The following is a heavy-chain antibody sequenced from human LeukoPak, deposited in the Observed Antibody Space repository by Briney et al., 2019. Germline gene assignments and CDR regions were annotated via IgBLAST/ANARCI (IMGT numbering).Heavy chain of an antibody. J-gene: IGHJ4*02. V-gene: IGHV3-21*01. D-gene: IGHD4-17*01. CDR2: ITSGGDYI. CDR3: ARVIGSYGDSAY. CDR1: GFTFNTFN. Sequence: GGSLRLSCAASGFTFNTFNMNWVRQAPGKGLEWVSSITSGGDYIYYADSVRGRFTISRDNAKNSLYLQMNSLRAEDTVVYYCARVIGSYGDSAYWGQGTLVTVSS.